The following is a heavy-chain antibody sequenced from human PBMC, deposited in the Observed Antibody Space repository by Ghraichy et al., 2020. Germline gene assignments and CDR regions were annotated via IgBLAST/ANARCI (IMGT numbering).Heavy chain of an antibody. D-gene: IGHD3-22*01. CDR1: GGSISSSSYY. Sequence: SETLSLTCTVSGGSISSSSYYWGWIRQPPGKGLEWIGSIYYSGSTYYNPSLKSRVTISVDTSKNQFSLKLSSVTAADTAVYYCARGPGAVEGVFDYYDSSGYGFGFDYWGQGTLVTVSS. CDR2: IYYSGST. J-gene: IGHJ4*02. V-gene: IGHV4-39*01. CDR3: ARGPGAVEGVFDYYDSSGYGFGFDY.